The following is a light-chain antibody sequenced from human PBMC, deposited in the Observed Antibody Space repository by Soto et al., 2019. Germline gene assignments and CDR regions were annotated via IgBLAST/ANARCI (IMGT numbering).Light chain of an antibody. V-gene: IGKV3-20*01. J-gene: IGKJ2*01. CDR3: QQYPTSPPMYT. CDR1: QSVTSDY. CDR2: GAS. Sequence: IVLTQSPGTLSLSPGDRATLSCRASQSVTSDYLGWYQQKPAQAPSLLIYGASSRATGISDRFSGSGSGTDFTLTISRLEPEDFGVYYCQQYPTSPPMYTCGQGTKVEIK.